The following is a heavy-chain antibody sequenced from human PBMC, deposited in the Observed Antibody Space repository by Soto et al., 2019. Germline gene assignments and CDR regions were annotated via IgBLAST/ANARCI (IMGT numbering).Heavy chain of an antibody. D-gene: IGHD3-3*01. CDR1: GFTFSSYA. V-gene: IGHV3-23*01. CDR3: AKGVTIFGVALWYFDY. CDR2: ISGSGGST. Sequence: PVGSLRLSCAASGFTFSSYAMSWVRQAPGKGLEWVSAISGSGGSTYYADSVKGRFTISRDNSKNTLYLQMNSLRAEDTAVYYCAKGVTIFGVALWYFDYWGQGTLVTVSS. J-gene: IGHJ4*02.